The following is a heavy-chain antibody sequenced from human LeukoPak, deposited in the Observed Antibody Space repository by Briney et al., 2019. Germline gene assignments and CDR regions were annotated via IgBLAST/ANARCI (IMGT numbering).Heavy chain of an antibody. D-gene: IGHD5-12*01. J-gene: IGHJ4*02. CDR3: ARGPSGYHNT. CDR2: ISGYNGHT. CDR1: GYTFTSYG. V-gene: IGHV1-18*01. Sequence: ASVKVSCKASGYTFTSYGISWVRQAPGQGLEWMGWISGYNGHTNYAQKLQGRVTMTTDTSTSTAYMELRRLRAEDTAVYYCARGPSGYHNTGGQGTLVTVSS.